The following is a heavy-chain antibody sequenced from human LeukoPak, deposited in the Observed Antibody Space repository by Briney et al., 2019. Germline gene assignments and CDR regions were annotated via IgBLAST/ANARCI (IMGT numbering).Heavy chain of an antibody. J-gene: IGHJ4*02. CDR1: GFTFSNYA. V-gene: IGHV3-23*01. Sequence: GGSLRLSCAASGFTFSNYAMTWVRLAPGKGLEGVSDISGSGGSTHYADSVKGRFTISRDNSKNTLYLQMNSLRAEDTAVYYCANAVAAQESDSWGQGTLVTVSS. D-gene: IGHD6-19*01. CDR3: ANAVAAQESDS. CDR2: ISGSGGST.